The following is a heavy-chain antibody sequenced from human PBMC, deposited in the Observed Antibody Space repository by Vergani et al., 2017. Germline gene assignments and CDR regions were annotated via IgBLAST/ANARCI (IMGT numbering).Heavy chain of an antibody. J-gene: IGHJ4*02. V-gene: IGHV4-59*01. D-gene: IGHD2-2*02. CDR1: GGSISSYY. CDR3: ARDLVPATAIQHPPYFDY. CDR2: IYYSGST. Sequence: QVQLQESGPGLVKPSETLSLTCTVSGGSISSYYWSWIRQPPGKGLEWIGYIYYSGSTNYNPALKSPVTISVDTYKNQFSLKLSSVTAADTAVYYCARDLVPATAIQHPPYFDYWGQGTLVTVSS.